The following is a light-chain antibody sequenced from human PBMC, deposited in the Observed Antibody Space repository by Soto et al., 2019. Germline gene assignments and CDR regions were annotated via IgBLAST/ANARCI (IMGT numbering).Light chain of an antibody. CDR3: QKYNTPLFT. CDR2: AAS. V-gene: IGKV1-27*01. CDR1: QLISRW. J-gene: IGKJ5*01. Sequence: IQMTQSPSSLSASVGDTLTLTCRASQLISRWLAWYQQKPGKAPKLLIYAASTLQSGVPTRFSGSGSGTHFTLTISSLQPEDAATYYCQKYNTPLFTFGQGTRLEIK.